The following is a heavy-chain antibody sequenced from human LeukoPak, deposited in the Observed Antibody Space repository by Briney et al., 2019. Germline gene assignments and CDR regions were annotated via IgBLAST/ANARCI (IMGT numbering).Heavy chain of an antibody. CDR2: ISSSSSYI. CDR1: GFTFSSYS. CDR3: ARGPELLDYFDY. D-gene: IGHD3-10*01. Sequence: AGGSLRLSCAASGFTFSSYSMNWVRQAPGKGLEWVSSISSSSSYIYYADSVKGRFTISRDNAKNSLYLQMNSLRAEDTAVYYCARGPELLDYFDYWGQGTLVTVSS. J-gene: IGHJ4*02. V-gene: IGHV3-21*01.